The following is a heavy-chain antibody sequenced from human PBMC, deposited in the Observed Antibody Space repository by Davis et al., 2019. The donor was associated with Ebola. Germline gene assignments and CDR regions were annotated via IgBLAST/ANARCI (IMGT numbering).Heavy chain of an antibody. D-gene: IGHD3-22*01. CDR1: GVTFSGYE. J-gene: IGHJ3*02. Sequence: GGSLRLSCVGSGVTFSGYEMRWARQAPGKGLEWVSSINAGDDSTYYAASVKGRFTISRDNSKNTLYLQINSLRPEDTAVYYCARDFTYYFDSSGYYSAPNDAFDIWGQGTKVTVSS. CDR2: INAGDDST. V-gene: IGHV3-23*01. CDR3: ARDFTYYFDSSGYYSAPNDAFDI.